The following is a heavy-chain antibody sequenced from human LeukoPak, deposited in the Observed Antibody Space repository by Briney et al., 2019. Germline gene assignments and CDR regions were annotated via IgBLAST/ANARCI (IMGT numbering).Heavy chain of an antibody. D-gene: IGHD6-19*01. CDR1: GGSISSYY. CDR2: IYYSGST. Sequence: SETLSLTCTVSGGSISSYYWSWIRQPPGKGLEWIGYIYYSGSTNYNPSLKSRVTISVDTSKNQFSLKLSSVTAADTAVYYCARAVAGISSAPEYFQHWGQGTLVTVSS. V-gene: IGHV4-59*01. J-gene: IGHJ1*01. CDR3: ARAVAGISSAPEYFQH.